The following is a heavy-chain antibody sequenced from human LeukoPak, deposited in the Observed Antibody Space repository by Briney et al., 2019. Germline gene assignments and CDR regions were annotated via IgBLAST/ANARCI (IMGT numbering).Heavy chain of an antibody. CDR3: AIIPRAAAGPSARSPFHY. CDR2: ISSSSSHI. Sequence: GGSLRLSCAASGFTFSSYSMNWVRQAPGKGLEWVSSISSSSSHIYYADSVKGRFTISRDNAKNSLSLQMNSLRAEDTAVYYCAIIPRAAAGPSARSPFHYWGQGTLVTVSS. J-gene: IGHJ4*02. V-gene: IGHV3-21*01. D-gene: IGHD6-13*01. CDR1: GFTFSSYS.